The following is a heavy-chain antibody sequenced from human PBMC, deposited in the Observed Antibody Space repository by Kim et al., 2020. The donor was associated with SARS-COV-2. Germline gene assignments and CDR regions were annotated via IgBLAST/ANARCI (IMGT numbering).Heavy chain of an antibody. Sequence: SETLSLTCTVSGGSISSSSYYWGWIRQPPGKGLEWIGSIYYSGSTYYNPSLKSRVTISVDTSKNQFSLKLSSVTAADTAVYYCARLSEVPDYWGQGTLVTVSS. CDR3: ARLSEVPDY. CDR2: IYYSGST. V-gene: IGHV4-39*01. J-gene: IGHJ4*02. D-gene: IGHD3-16*02. CDR1: GGSISSSSYY.